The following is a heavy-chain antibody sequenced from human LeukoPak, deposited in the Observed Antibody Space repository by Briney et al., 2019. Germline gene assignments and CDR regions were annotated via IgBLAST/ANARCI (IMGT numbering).Heavy chain of an antibody. Sequence: GGSLRLSCAASGFTFSSYGMHWVRQAPGKGLQWVAYIRFDGSNNYYADSLKGRFTISRDNSKNTLYLQMNSLGVEDTAVYSCARGGVNYASDYWGQGTLVTVSS. D-gene: IGHD1-7*01. J-gene: IGHJ4*02. CDR3: ARGGVNYASDY. V-gene: IGHV3-30*02. CDR2: IRFDGSNN. CDR1: GFTFSSYG.